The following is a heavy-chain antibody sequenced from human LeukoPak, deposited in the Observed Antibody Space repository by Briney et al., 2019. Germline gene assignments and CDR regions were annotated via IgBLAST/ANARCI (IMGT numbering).Heavy chain of an antibody. V-gene: IGHV3-7*03. D-gene: IGHD2-15*01. Sequence: GGSLRLSCAASGFTFSSYWMSWVRQAPGKGLEWVANIKQDGSEKYYVDSVKGRFTISRDNAKNPLYLQMNSLRAEDTAVYYCAGDPNGGYCSGGSCPPGYWGQGTLVTVSS. CDR3: AGDPNGGYCSGGSCPPGY. J-gene: IGHJ4*02. CDR1: GFTFSSYW. CDR2: IKQDGSEK.